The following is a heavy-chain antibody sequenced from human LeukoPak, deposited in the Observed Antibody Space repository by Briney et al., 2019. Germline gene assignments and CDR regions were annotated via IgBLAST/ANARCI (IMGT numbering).Heavy chain of an antibody. CDR1: GGSISSYY. V-gene: IGHV4-4*07. CDR3: ARDLTDYYELDY. J-gene: IGHJ4*02. Sequence: PSETLSLTCTVSGGSISSYYWSWIRQPAGMGLEWIGRIYTSGSTTYNPSLKSRVTMSIDTSKNQFSLKLSSVTAADTAVYYCARDLTDYYELDYWGQGTLVTVSS. D-gene: IGHD3-22*01. CDR2: IYTSGST.